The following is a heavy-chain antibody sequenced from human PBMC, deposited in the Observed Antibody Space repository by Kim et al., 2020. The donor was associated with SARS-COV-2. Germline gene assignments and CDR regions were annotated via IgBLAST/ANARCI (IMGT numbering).Heavy chain of an antibody. V-gene: IGHV4-34*01. CDR2: INHSGST. Sequence: SETLSLTCAVYGGSFSGYYWSWIRQPPGKGLEWIGEINHSGSTNYNPSLKSRVTISVDTSKNQFSLKLSSVTAADTAVYYCASRPPRGRGRESAYYYGMDVWGQGTTVTVSS. CDR3: ASRPPRGRGRESAYYYGMDV. D-gene: IGHD3-3*01. J-gene: IGHJ6*02. CDR1: GGSFSGYY.